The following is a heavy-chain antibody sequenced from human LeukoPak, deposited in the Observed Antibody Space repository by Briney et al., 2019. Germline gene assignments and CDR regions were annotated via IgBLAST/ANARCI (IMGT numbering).Heavy chain of an antibody. V-gene: IGHV1-69*05. J-gene: IGHJ5*02. Sequence: SVKVSCKTSGGTFNNSAISWVRQAPGQGLEWLGGIMPLFGTAGYAQKFQGRVTNTKDESTRTVYLELTSLTSDDTAVYYCARDVHGDYGSGWFDPWSQGTLVSVSS. D-gene: IGHD4-17*01. CDR1: GGTFNNSA. CDR3: ARDVHGDYGSGWFDP. CDR2: IMPLFGTA.